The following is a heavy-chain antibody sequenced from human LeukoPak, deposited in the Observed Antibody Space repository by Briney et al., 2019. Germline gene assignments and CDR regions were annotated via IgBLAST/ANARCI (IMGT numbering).Heavy chain of an antibody. Sequence: ASVKVSCKASGYTFTGYYMHWVRQAPGQGLEWMGWINPNSGGTNYARKLQGRVTMTTDTSTSTAYMELRSLRSDDTAVYYCARGRGITMIEYYFDYWGQGTLVTVSS. D-gene: IGHD3-22*01. CDR2: INPNSGGT. J-gene: IGHJ4*02. V-gene: IGHV1-2*02. CDR3: ARGRGITMIEYYFDY. CDR1: GYTFTGYY.